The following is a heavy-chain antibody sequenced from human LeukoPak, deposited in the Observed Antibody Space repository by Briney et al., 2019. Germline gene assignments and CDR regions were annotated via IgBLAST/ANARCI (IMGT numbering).Heavy chain of an antibody. Sequence: GASVKVSCKASGYTFTDYYMHWVRQAPGQGLEWMGWINPNSGDTNYAQKFQGRVTMTRDTSITTAYMELSSLRSDDTAVYYCARGEGSSIDYWGQGTLVTVSS. J-gene: IGHJ4*02. V-gene: IGHV1-2*02. CDR2: INPNSGDT. CDR1: GYTFTDYY. CDR3: ARGEGSSIDY. D-gene: IGHD6-13*01.